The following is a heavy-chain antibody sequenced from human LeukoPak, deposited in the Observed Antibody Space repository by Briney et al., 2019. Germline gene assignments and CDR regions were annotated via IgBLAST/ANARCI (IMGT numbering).Heavy chain of an antibody. D-gene: IGHD2-2*01. CDR1: GYTFTGYY. J-gene: IGHJ4*02. V-gene: IGHV1-2*02. CDR3: ARFYCSSTSCEFDY. CDR2: INTNSGGT. Sequence: GASVKVSCKASGYTFTGYYMHWVRQAPGQGLEWMGWINTNSGGTNYAQKFQGRVTMTGDTSISTAYMELSRLRSDDTAVYYCARFYCSSTSCEFDYWGQGTLVTVSS.